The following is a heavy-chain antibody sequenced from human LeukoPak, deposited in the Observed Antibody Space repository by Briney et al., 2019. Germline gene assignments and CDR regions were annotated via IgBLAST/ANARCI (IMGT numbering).Heavy chain of an antibody. CDR3: ARVIYSGWEGELSD. CDR1: GFTFSSYA. V-gene: IGHV3-64D*06. J-gene: IGHJ4*02. D-gene: IGHD6-19*01. CDR2: ISSNGGST. Sequence: PGGSLRLSCSASGFTFSSYAMHWVRQAPGKGLEYVSAISSNGGSTYYADSVKGRFTISRDNSKNTLYLQMSSLRAEDTAVYYCARVIYSGWEGELSDWGQGTLVTVSS.